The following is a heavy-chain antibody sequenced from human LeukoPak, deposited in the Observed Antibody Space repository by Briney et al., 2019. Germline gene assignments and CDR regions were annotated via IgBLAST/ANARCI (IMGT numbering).Heavy chain of an antibody. Sequence: PGGSLRLSCAASGFTFSTFWMHWVRQAPGKGLVWAARINGDGSSAGYADSVRGRFTISRDTAKNTLYLQMNSLRGEDTAVYYCVRPLYGSGSYLEYWGQGTLVTVSS. V-gene: IGHV3-74*01. CDR1: GFTFSTFW. D-gene: IGHD3-10*01. CDR2: INGDGSSA. CDR3: VRPLYGSGSYLEY. J-gene: IGHJ4*02.